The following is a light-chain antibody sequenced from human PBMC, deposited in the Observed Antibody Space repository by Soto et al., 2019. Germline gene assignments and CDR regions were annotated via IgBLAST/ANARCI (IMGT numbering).Light chain of an antibody. Sequence: EIVLTQSPDTLSLSPWERATLSCRASQSVSSSYLAWYQQKPGQAPRLLIYGASNRATGIPDRFSGSGSGTDFTLTISRLEPEDFAVYYCQQYGSWTFGQGTKVDIK. CDR2: GAS. J-gene: IGKJ1*01. CDR1: QSVSSSY. V-gene: IGKV3-20*01. CDR3: QQYGSWT.